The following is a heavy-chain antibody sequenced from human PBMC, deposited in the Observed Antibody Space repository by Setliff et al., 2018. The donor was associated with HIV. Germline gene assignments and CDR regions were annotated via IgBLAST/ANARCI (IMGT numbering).Heavy chain of an antibody. CDR1: GGSISSGGYY. D-gene: IGHD3-10*01. J-gene: IGHJ4*02. CDR3: ARWHPPYGFWEEDY. Sequence: TLSLTCTVSGGSISSGGYYWSWIRQHPGKGLEWIGYIYYSGSTYYNPSLKTRVTISVDGSKNQFSLKLKSVTAADTAVYYCARWHPPYGFWEEDYWGQGTLVTVSS. V-gene: IGHV4-31*03. CDR2: IYYSGST.